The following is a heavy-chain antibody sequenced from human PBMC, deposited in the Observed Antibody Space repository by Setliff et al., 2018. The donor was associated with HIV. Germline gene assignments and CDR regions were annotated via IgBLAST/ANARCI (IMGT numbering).Heavy chain of an antibody. Sequence: SETLSLTCAVYGGSFSGFYWNWTRQPPGKGLEWIGEINHSGSTNYNPSLKSRVTISVDTSKNQFSLRLSSVIAADTAVYYCARGSPGSSIGWYVGYWGQGTLVTVSS. V-gene: IGHV4-34*01. J-gene: IGHJ4*02. CDR2: INHSGST. CDR3: ARGSPGSSIGWYVGY. CDR1: GGSFSGFY. D-gene: IGHD6-19*01.